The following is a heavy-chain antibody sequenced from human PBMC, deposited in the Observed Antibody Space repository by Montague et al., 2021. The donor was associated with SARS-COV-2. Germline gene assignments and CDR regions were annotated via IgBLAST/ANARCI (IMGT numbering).Heavy chain of an antibody. J-gene: IGHJ2*01. V-gene: IGHV4-59*01. Sequence: SETLSLTCTVSGGSTSSYYWSWIRQPLGKGLEWIGCIYYSGSTNYNPSLKSRVTISVDTSKTQFSLKLNSVTAADTAVYYCARTIVVVSAASRYFDLWGRGTLVAVS. CDR3: ARTIVVVSAASRYFDL. CDR1: GGSTSSYY. D-gene: IGHD2-2*01. CDR2: IYYSGST.